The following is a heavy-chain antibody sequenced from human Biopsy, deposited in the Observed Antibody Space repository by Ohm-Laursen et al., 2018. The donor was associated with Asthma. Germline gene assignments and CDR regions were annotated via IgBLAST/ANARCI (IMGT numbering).Heavy chain of an antibody. CDR3: VKDIRLQLWGFDP. J-gene: IGHJ5*02. CDR1: GFTFGDYA. V-gene: IGHV3-9*01. Sequence: SLRLSCAASGFTFGDYAMSWFRQAPGKGLEWVSGVSWNSGSIDYADSVKGRFTISRDNAKNSLYLQMNSLRGADTALYYCVKDIRLQLWGFDPWGQGTLVTVSS. CDR2: VSWNSGSI. D-gene: IGHD6-13*01.